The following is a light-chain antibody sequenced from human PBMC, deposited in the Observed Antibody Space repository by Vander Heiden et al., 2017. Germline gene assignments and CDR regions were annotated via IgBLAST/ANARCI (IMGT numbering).Light chain of an antibody. V-gene: IGLV2-11*01. CDR2: DAS. Sequence: QSALPQPRSVSGSPGQSVTISCTGTSSDVGAYNYVLWYQQAPGKAPKLIIYDASGRPSGVPDRFSGSKSDNTASLTISGLQAEDEADYFCCSDSAIYTLVLFGGGTKLTVL. CDR3: CSDSAIYTLVL. CDR1: SSDVGAYNY. J-gene: IGLJ2*01.